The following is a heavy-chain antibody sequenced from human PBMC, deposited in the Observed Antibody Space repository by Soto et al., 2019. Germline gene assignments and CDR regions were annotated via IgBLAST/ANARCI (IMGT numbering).Heavy chain of an antibody. Sequence: PSETLCLTCTVSGGSISSYYWSWIRQPPGKGLEWIGYIYYSGSTNYNPSLKSRVTISVDTSKNQFSLKLSSVTAADTAVYYCARTLAAAAYYYYYGMDVWGQGTTVTVSS. CDR3: ARTLAAAAYYYYYGMDV. D-gene: IGHD6-13*01. V-gene: IGHV4-59*01. J-gene: IGHJ6*02. CDR2: IYYSGST. CDR1: GGSISSYY.